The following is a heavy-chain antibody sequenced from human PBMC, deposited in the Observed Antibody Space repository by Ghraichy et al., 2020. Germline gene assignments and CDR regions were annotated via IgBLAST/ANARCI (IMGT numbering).Heavy chain of an antibody. D-gene: IGHD2-8*02. CDR2: INSDGTTT. V-gene: IGHV3-74*01. Sequence: GESLNISCAASGFTFSTYWIHWVRQAPGKGLVWVSHINSDGTTTNYADSVKGRFTISRDNAKNTLYLQMNSLRVDDTAVYYCARSGGVVDYWGQGTLVTVSS. CDR3: ARSGGVVDY. J-gene: IGHJ4*02. CDR1: GFTFSTYW.